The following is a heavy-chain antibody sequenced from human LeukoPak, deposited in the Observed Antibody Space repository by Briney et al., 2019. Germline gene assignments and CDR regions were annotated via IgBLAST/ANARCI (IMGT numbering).Heavy chain of an antibody. CDR3: AKGGADYVYDY. Sequence: PGGSLRLSCAASGFTFSSYGMHWVRQAPGKGLEWVAVISYDGSNKYYADSVKGRFTISRDNSKNTLYLQMNSLRAEDTAVYYCAKGGADYVYDYWGQGTLVTVSS. CDR2: ISYDGSNK. J-gene: IGHJ4*02. D-gene: IGHD4-17*01. V-gene: IGHV3-30*18. CDR1: GFTFSSYG.